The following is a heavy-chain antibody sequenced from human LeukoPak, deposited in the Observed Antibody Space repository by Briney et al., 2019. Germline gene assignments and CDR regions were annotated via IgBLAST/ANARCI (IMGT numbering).Heavy chain of an antibody. V-gene: IGHV3-23*01. Sequence: QPGGSLRLSCAASGFTFNSHAMSWVRQAPGKGLEWVAGITGSGETTHHVDSVRGRFTISRDNAKNSLYLQMNSLRAEDTALYYCAKGHNFDWLRPNFDYWGQGTPVTVSS. CDR1: GFTFNSHA. CDR2: ITGSGETT. CDR3: AKGHNFDWLRPNFDY. D-gene: IGHD3-9*01. J-gene: IGHJ4*02.